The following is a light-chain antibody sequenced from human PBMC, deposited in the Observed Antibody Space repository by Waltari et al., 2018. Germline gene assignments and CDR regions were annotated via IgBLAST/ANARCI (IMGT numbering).Light chain of an antibody. V-gene: IGLV2-23*03. Sequence: SALTQPASVSGSPGQSITISCTGTSRDVGTNNLVSWYQQHPGQAPKVFIYDGSERPSGISNRLSGSSAGITASLTISGLQHEDDADYYGCAYAGSGTFVVFGGGTKLTVL. J-gene: IGLJ2*01. CDR2: DGS. CDR3: CAYAGSGTFVV. CDR1: SRDVGTNNL.